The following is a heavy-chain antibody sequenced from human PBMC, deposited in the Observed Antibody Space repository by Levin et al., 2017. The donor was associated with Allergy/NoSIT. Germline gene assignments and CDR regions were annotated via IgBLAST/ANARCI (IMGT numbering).Heavy chain of an antibody. V-gene: IGHV1-2*06. D-gene: IGHD6-19*01. J-gene: IGHJ4*02. CDR1: GYTFTAFY. CDR3: AKPTSTQWLYPD. CDR2: INPHSGAT. Sequence: ASVKISCKASGYTFTAFYMHWVRQAPGQGLEWMGRINPHSGATNYAQKFQGRVTMTRDTSISTAYMELSRLRSDDTAVYYCAKPTSTQWLYPDWGQGTLVTVSS.